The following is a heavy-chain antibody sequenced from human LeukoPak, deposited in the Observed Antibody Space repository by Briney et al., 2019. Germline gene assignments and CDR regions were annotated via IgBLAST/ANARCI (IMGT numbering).Heavy chain of an antibody. V-gene: IGHV4-59*08. J-gene: IGHJ6*02. Sequence: SETLSLTCTVSGGSISSYYWSWIRLPPGKGLEWIGYIYYSGSTNYNPSLKSRVTISVDTSKNQFSLKLSSVTAADTAVYYCARQNHYYYGMDVWGQGTTVTVSS. CDR1: GGSISSYY. CDR3: ARQNHYYYGMDV. CDR2: IYYSGST.